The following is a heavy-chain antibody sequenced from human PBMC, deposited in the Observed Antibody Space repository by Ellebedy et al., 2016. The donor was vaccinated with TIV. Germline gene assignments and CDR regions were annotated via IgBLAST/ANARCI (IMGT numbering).Heavy chain of an antibody. Sequence: GESLKISXATSGFTFSSYSMNWVRQAPGKGLEWVSAISGSGGSTYYADSVKGRFTISRDNSKNTLNLQMNSLRAEDTAVYYCAKDPGTTVTPDYWGQGTLVTVSS. CDR2: ISGSGGST. CDR1: GFTFSSYS. J-gene: IGHJ4*02. V-gene: IGHV3-23*01. CDR3: AKDPGTTVTPDY. D-gene: IGHD4-17*01.